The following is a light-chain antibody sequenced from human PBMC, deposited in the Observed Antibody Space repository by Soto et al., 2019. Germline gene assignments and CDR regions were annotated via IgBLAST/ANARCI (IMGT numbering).Light chain of an antibody. CDR3: SSYSITAGLVL. CDR2: EVA. V-gene: IGLV2-14*01. J-gene: IGLJ2*01. Sequence: QSALTQPASVSGSPGQSITISCTGTGSDTSDFYSVSWYQQHPGRAPKLVIYEVAKRPSGVSSRFSGSKSDNTASLTISGLQAEDEADYYCSSYSITAGLVLFGGGTKLTVL. CDR1: GSDTSDFYS.